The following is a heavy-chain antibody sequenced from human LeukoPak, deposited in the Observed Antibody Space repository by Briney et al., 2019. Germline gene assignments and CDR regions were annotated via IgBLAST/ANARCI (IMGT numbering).Heavy chain of an antibody. Sequence: GGSLRLSCADSGFTFSRSWMTWVRQAPGKGLEWVANIKEDGSAQNYVDSVKGRFTISRDNAKNTLYLEMKSLRAEDTAVYYCAGDAGYDRFDYWGQGTLVTVSS. CDR2: IKEDGSAQ. CDR1: GFTFSRSW. D-gene: IGHD3-22*01. CDR3: AGDAGYDRFDY. J-gene: IGHJ4*02. V-gene: IGHV3-7*05.